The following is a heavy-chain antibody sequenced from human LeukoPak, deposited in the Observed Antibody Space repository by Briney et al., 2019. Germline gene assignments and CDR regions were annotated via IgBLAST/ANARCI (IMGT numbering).Heavy chain of an antibody. Sequence: ASVKVSCKASGYTFTGYYMHWVRQAPGQGLEWMGWINPNSGGTNYAQKFQGRVTMTRGTSISTAYMELSRLRSDDTAVYYCARVAQAYDAFDIWGQGTMVTVSS. CDR1: GYTFTGYY. J-gene: IGHJ3*02. V-gene: IGHV1-2*02. CDR2: INPNSGGT. CDR3: ARVAQAYDAFDI.